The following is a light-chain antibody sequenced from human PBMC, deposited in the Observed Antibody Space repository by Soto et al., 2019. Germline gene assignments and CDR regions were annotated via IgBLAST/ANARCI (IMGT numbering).Light chain of an antibody. J-gene: IGKJ1*01. CDR2: DAS. V-gene: IGKV3-15*01. Sequence: MKNSLATVSVYKRERATLSCRASQSLRSSLAWYQQKPGQAPRLLIYDASTRATGIPARFSGSGSGTDFTLTISSLQPDDFATYYCQHYDSYSEAFGQWTNV. CDR1: QSLRSS. CDR3: QHYDSYSEA.